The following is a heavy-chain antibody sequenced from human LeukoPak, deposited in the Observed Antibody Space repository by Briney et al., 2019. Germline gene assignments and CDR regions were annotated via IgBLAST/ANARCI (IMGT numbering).Heavy chain of an antibody. Sequence: PGGSLRLSCAASGFTFSGYWMHWVRHAPGKGLVWVSRINSDGSSTIYADSVKGRFTISRDNAKNTLYLQMNSLRAEDTAVYYCGRGQVGYSSGWGQGTLVTVSS. D-gene: IGHD6-19*01. J-gene: IGHJ4*02. V-gene: IGHV3-74*01. CDR3: GRGQVGYSSG. CDR2: INSDGSST. CDR1: GFTFSGYW.